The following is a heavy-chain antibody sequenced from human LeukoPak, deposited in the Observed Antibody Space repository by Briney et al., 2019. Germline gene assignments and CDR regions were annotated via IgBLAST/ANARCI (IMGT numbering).Heavy chain of an antibody. J-gene: IGHJ6*03. CDR1: GGSISSSSYY. Sequence: SETLSLTCTVSGGSISSSSYYWGWIRQPPGKGLEWIGSIYYSGSTYYNPSLKSRVTISVDTSKNQFSLKLSSVTAADTAVYYCARLQLQQYYYYYYYMDVWGKGTTVTVSS. V-gene: IGHV4-39*01. D-gene: IGHD5-18*01. CDR2: IYYSGST. CDR3: ARLQLQQYYYYYYYMDV.